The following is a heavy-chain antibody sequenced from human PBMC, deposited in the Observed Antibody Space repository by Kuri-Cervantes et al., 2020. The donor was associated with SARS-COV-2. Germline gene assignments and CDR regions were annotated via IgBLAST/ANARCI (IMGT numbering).Heavy chain of an antibody. Sequence: GSLRLSCTVSGGSISSYYWSWIRQPPGKGLEWIGYIYYSGSTNYNPSLKSRVTISVDTSKNQLSLKLSSVTAADTAVYYCAREVEGSDAFDIWGQGTMVTVSS. J-gene: IGHJ3*02. V-gene: IGHV4-59*01. CDR1: GGSISSYY. CDR3: AREVEGSDAFDI. CDR2: IYYSGST.